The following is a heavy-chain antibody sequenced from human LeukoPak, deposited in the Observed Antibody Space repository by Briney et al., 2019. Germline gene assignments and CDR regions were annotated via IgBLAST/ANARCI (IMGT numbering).Heavy chain of an antibody. J-gene: IGHJ4*02. CDR2: MNPNSGNT. D-gene: IGHD3-22*01. Sequence: ASVKVSCKASGYTFTSYDINWVRQATGQGLEWMGWMNPNSGNTGYAQKFQGRVTMTRNTSISTAYMELSSLRSEDTAVYYCARDSYYYDTSGYYQCDYWGQGILVTVSS. CDR1: GYTFTSYD. CDR3: ARDSYYYDTSGYYQCDY. V-gene: IGHV1-8*01.